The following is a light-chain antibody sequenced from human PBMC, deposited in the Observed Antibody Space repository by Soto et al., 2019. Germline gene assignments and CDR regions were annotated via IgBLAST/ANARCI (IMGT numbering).Light chain of an antibody. CDR1: QSVLYSSNNKNY. CDR2: WAS. V-gene: IGKV4-1*01. Sequence: DIVMTQSPDSLAVSLGERATINCKSSQSVLYSSNNKNYLAWYQQKPGQTPKLLISWASIRESGVPDRFSGSGSGTEFTLTISSRQAEDVAVYYCHQYYGTPLTFGGGTKGEIK. CDR3: HQYYGTPLT. J-gene: IGKJ4*01.